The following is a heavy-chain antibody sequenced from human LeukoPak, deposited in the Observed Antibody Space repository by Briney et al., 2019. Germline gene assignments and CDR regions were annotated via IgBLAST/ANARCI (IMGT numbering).Heavy chain of an antibody. J-gene: IGHJ4*02. CDR2: IDPNSGGT. V-gene: IGHV1-2*02. Sequence: ASVKVSCKASVYTLTGYYMHWVRQAPGQGLEWMGWIDPNSGGTNYAQKFQGRVTLTRDTSISTAYMELSRLRSDDTAVYFCARAGYCSGGSCYALDYWGQGTLVTVSS. CDR3: ARAGYCSGGSCYALDY. CDR1: VYTLTGYY. D-gene: IGHD2-15*01.